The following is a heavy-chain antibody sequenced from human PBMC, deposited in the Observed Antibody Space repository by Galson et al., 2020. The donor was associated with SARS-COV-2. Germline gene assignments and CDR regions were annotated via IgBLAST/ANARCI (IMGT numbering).Heavy chain of an antibody. CDR2: ISTSSSYT. J-gene: IGHJ6*02. CDR3: ARDEGIRGYNYGRLYYGMDV. V-gene: IGHV3-21*01. Sequence: GESLKISCAASGFHLSTSSMNWVRLAQGKGLEWASSISTSSSYTYYVDSVKGRFSISRDNPRNSLYLQMNSLRAEDTAVYYCARDEGIRGYNYGRLYYGMDVWGQGTTVTVSS. D-gene: IGHD5-18*01. CDR1: GFHLSTSS.